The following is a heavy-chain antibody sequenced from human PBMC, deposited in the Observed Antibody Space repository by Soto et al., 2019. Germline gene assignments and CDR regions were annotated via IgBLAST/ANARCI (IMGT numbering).Heavy chain of an antibody. V-gene: IGHV3-30*18. CDR1: GFTFSSYG. Sequence: GGSLRLSCAASGFTFSSYGMHWVRQAPGKGLEWVAVISYDGSNKYYADSVKGRFTISRDNSKNTLYLQMNSLRAEDTAVYYCAKDNGGGWNGNFDYWGQGTLVTVSS. J-gene: IGHJ4*02. D-gene: IGHD3-16*01. CDR3: AKDNGGGWNGNFDY. CDR2: ISYDGSNK.